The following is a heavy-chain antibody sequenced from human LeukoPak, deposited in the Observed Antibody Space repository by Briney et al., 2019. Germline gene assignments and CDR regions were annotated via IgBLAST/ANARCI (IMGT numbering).Heavy chain of an antibody. J-gene: IGHJ4*02. CDR2: LKQDGSEK. Sequence: GGSLRLSCAASGFTFSTYWMSWVRQAPGKGLEWGAILKQDGSEKYYVDSVKGRFTISRDNAKNSLYLQMNSLRVEDTAVYYCARVEYYFDYWGQGSLVTVSS. D-gene: IGHD5-24*01. CDR3: ARVEYYFDY. CDR1: GFTFSTYW. V-gene: IGHV3-7*04.